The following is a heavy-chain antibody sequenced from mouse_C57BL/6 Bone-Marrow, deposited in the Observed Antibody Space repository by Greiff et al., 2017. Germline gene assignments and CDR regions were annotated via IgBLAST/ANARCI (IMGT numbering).Heavy chain of an antibody. Sequence: QVQLQQPGAELVKPGASVKLSCKASGYTFTSYWMQWVKQRPGQGLEWIGEIDPSDSYTNYNQKFKGKATLTVDPSSSTAYMQLSSLTSEDSAVYYCARDDGYYDYWGQGTTLTVSS. D-gene: IGHD2-3*01. CDR3: ARDDGYYDY. V-gene: IGHV1-50*01. J-gene: IGHJ2*01. CDR1: GYTFTSYW. CDR2: IDPSDSYT.